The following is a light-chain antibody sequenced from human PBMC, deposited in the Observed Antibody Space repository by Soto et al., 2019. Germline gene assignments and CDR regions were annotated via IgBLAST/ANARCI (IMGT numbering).Light chain of an antibody. CDR2: LNSDGSH. CDR1: SGHSNYA. V-gene: IGLV4-69*01. CDR3: HTWGSGIVV. Sequence: QPVLTQSPSASASLGASVKLTCTLSSGHSNYAIACHPQQSEKGPRYLMKLNSDGSHSKGDGIPDRFSGSSSGAERYLTISSLQSEDEADYYCHTWGSGIVVFGGGTKLTVL. J-gene: IGLJ2*01.